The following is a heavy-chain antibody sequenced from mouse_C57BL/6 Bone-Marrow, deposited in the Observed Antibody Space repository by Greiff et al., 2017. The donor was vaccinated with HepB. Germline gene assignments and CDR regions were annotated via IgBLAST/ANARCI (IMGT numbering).Heavy chain of an antibody. V-gene: IGHV5-12*01. Sequence: EVQLVESGGGLVQPGGSLKLSCAASGFTFSDYYMYWVRQTPEKRLEWVAYISNGGGSTYYPDTVKGRFTISRDNAKNTLYLQMSRLKSEDTAMYYCARHRYYGSSHWYFDVWGTGTTVTVSS. D-gene: IGHD1-1*01. CDR1: GFTFSDYY. CDR3: ARHRYYGSSHWYFDV. J-gene: IGHJ1*03. CDR2: ISNGGGST.